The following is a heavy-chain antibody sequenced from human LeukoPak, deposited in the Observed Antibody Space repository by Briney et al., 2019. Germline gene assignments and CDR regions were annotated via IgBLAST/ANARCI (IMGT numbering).Heavy chain of an antibody. CDR2: ITGSGVDT. CDR1: GFTFTIYS. J-gene: IGHJ4*02. CDR3: AKAPAGYCSGAICSPFDY. Sequence: PGGSLRLSCAASGFTFTIYSMSWVRQAPGKRLEWVSDITGSGVDTYHADSVKGRFTISRDNSKNTLYLQMNSLRAEDTAVYYCAKAPAGYCSGAICSPFDYWGQGTLLSVSS. V-gene: IGHV3-23*01. D-gene: IGHD2-15*01.